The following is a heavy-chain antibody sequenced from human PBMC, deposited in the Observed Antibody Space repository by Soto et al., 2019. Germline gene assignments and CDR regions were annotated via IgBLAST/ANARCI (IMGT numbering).Heavy chain of an antibody. Sequence: QVQLVQSGAEVKKPGASVKVSCKASGYTFTSYGISWVRQAPGQGLAWMGWISAYNGNTNYAQKLQGRVTMTTDTSTSTAYMELRSVRSDDTAVYFCAGSRGSSWSPRVLDFDYWGQGTLVTVSS. D-gene: IGHD6-13*01. J-gene: IGHJ4*02. V-gene: IGHV1-18*01. CDR1: GYTFTSYG. CDR3: AGSRGSSWSPRVLDFDY. CDR2: ISAYNGNT.